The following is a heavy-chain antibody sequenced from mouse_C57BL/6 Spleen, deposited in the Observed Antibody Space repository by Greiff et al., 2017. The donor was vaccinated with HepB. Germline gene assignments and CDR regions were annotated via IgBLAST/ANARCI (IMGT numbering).Heavy chain of an antibody. D-gene: IGHD2-3*01. CDR3: ASYDGYYGDAMDY. V-gene: IGHV1-22*01. J-gene: IGHJ4*01. Sequence: EVQLQQSGPELVKPGASVKMSCKASGYTFTDYNMQWVKQSHGKSLEWIGYINPNNGGTSYNQKFKGKATLTVNKSSSTAYMELRSLTSEDSAVYYCASYDGYYGDAMDYWGQGTSVTVSS. CDR2: INPNNGGT. CDR1: GYTFTDYN.